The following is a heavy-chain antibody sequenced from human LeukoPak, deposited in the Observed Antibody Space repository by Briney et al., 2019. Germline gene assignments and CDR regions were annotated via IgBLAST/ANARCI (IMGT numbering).Heavy chain of an antibody. Sequence: PGGSLRLSCAASGFTFSSYWMHWVRQAPGTGLVWVPRINSDASSTNYADSVKGRFTISRDNAKNTLYLQMNSLRAEDTAVYYCARDIHSGFDQRGQGTLVTVSS. CDR1: GFTFSSYW. D-gene: IGHD5-12*01. V-gene: IGHV3-74*01. J-gene: IGHJ5*02. CDR2: INSDASST. CDR3: ARDIHSGFDQ.